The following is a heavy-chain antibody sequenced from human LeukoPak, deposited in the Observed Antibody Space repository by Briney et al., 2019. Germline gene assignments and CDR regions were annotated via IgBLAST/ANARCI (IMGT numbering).Heavy chain of an antibody. CDR1: GSSISSHD. J-gene: IGHJ3*01. D-gene: IGHD2-15*01. Sequence: KPSATLSPTWTAAGSSISSHDWSWIRQPPGKVLEWIGYIYYRASTNYNPSLKSRVTISVDTSKNQFSLKLSSVAAADTAVYYCARLRMQKEAFDFWGQGTMVTVSS. CDR3: ARLRMQKEAFDF. CDR2: IYYRAST. V-gene: IGHV4-59*11.